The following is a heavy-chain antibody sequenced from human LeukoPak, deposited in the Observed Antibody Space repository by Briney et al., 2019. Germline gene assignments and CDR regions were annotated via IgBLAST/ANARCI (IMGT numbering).Heavy chain of an antibody. Sequence: GASVKVSCKASGYTFTSYGISWVRQAPGQGLEWMGWISAYNGNTNYAQKLQGRVTMNTDTSTSTAYMELRSLRSDDTAVYYCVRRPIAAAGTRGGYHYWGQGTLVPVSS. J-gene: IGHJ4*02. V-gene: IGHV1-18*01. CDR3: VRRPIAAAGTRGGYHY. D-gene: IGHD6-13*01. CDR1: GYTFTSYG. CDR2: ISAYNGNT.